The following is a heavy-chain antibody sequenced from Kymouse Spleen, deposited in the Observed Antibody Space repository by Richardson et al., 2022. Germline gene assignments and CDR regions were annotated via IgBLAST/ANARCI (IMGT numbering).Heavy chain of an antibody. CDR1: GGSISSSSYY. CDR2: IYYSGST. J-gene: IGHJ4*02. D-gene: IGHD3-10*01. CDR3: ARHFMVRGVITFADY. Sequence: QLQLQESGPGLVKPSETLSLTCTVSGGSISSSSYYWGWIRQPPGKGLEWIGSIYYSGSTYYNPSLKSRVTISVDTSKNQFSLKLSSVTAADTAVYYCARHFMVRGVITFADYWGQGTLVTVSS. V-gene: IGHV4-39*01.